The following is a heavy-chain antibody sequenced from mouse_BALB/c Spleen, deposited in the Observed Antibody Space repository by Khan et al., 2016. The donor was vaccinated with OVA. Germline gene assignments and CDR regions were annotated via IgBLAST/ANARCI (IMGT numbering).Heavy chain of an antibody. Sequence: LQQSGAELARPGASVKMSCTASGYTFTSYTIHWIKQRPGKGLEWIGYINPSNGYNNYNQKFKDKAKLNADKSSNTAYMQLSSLTFADSSIYNCVKDWSYYRNDGLFAYWGQGTLVTVSA. CDR2: INPSNGYN. D-gene: IGHD2-14*01. CDR3: VKDWSYYRNDGLFAY. J-gene: IGHJ3*01. V-gene: IGHV1-4*01. CDR1: GYTFTSYT.